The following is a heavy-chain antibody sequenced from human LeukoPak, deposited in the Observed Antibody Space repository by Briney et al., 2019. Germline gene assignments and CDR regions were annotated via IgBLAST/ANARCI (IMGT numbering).Heavy chain of an antibody. D-gene: IGHD1-26*01. CDR3: AKDQRDLVGATGGGY. CDR2: ISGSGGST. V-gene: IGHV3-23*01. CDR1: GFTFSSYA. J-gene: IGHJ4*02. Sequence: GGSLRLSCAASGFTFSSYAMSWVRQAPGKGLEWVSAISGSGGSTYYADSVKGRFTISRDTSNNTLYLQMDSLRAEDTAVYYCAKDQRDLVGATGGGYWGQGTLVTVSS.